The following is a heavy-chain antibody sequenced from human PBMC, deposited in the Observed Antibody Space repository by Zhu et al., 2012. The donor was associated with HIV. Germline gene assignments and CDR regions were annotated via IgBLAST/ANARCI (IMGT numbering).Heavy chain of an antibody. V-gene: IGHV4-30-4*01. Sequence: QVQLQESGPGLVKPSQTLSLTCSVSGGSINSGDYYWSWIRQPPGKGLEWIGYIFYSGSTYYNPSLKSRVIISVDTSKNQFSLNLSSVTAADTAVYYCARLLWFGERAFDIWGQRDNGHRLF. CDR3: ARLLWFGERAFDI. D-gene: IGHD3-10*01. CDR2: IFYSGST. J-gene: IGHJ3*02. CDR1: GGSINSGDYY.